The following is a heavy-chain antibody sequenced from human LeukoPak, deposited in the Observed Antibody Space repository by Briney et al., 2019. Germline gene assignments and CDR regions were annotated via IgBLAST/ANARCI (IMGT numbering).Heavy chain of an antibody. CDR2: IRYDGSKK. V-gene: IGHV3-30*02. J-gene: IGHJ6*03. CDR1: GFTFSSYG. Sequence: PGGSLRLSCAASGFTFSSYGMHWVRQAPGKGLEWVAFIRYDGSKKYYADSVKGRFTISRDNSKNTLYLQMNSPRAEDTAVYYCAKDCGYFCGLRFGYYMDVWGKGTTVTVSS. CDR3: AKDCGYFCGLRFGYYMDV. D-gene: IGHD3-10*01.